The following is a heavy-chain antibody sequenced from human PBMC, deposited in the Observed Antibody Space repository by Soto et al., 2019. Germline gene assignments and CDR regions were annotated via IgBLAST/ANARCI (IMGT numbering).Heavy chain of an antibody. CDR1: GYTFTGYY. V-gene: IGHV1-2*04. CDR2: INPNSGGT. Sequence: ASVKVSCKASGYTFTGYYMHWVRQAPGQGLEWMGWINPNSGGTNYAQKFQGWVTMTRDTSISTAHMELSRLRSDDTAVYYCARGRDDFWSGYYLFDDWGQGTLVTVSS. CDR3: ARGRDDFWSGYYLFDD. J-gene: IGHJ4*02. D-gene: IGHD3-3*01.